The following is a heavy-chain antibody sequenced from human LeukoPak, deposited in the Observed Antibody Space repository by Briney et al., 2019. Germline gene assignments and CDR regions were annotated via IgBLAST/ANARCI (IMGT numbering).Heavy chain of an antibody. CDR2: IKSDGRST. J-gene: IGHJ4*02. CDR3: ARDFKYSSDY. V-gene: IGHV3-74*01. D-gene: IGHD6-6*01. CDR1: GFTFSSYW. Sequence: GGSLRLSCAASGFTFSSYWMHWVRQAPGKGLVWVSLIKSDGRSTSYADSVKGRFTISRDNAKNTVYLQMNSLRVEDTAVYYCARDFKYSSDYWGQGTLVTVSS.